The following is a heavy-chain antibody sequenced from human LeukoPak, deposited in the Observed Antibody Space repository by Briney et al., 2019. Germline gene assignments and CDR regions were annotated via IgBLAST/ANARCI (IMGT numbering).Heavy chain of an antibody. CDR3: ARLPLLDHSGYYSI. D-gene: IGHD3-22*01. Sequence: SETLSLTCTVSGDPVSSGSYYWGWIRQPPGKGLEWIGNMMYSGNTYHNPSLKSRVFMSVDRPKNQFSLELNSVTAADTAVYYCARLPLLDHSGYYSIWGQGTLVTVSS. J-gene: IGHJ4*02. V-gene: IGHV4-39*01. CDR1: GDPVSSGSYY. CDR2: MMYSGNT.